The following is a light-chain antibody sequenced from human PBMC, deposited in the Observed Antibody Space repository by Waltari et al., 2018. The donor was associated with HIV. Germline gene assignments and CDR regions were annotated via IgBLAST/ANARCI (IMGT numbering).Light chain of an antibody. Sequence: EIVLTQSPATLSLSPGERATLSCRASQSVSSYLAWYQQKTGQAPRLLIYDASNRATGIPARFSGSGSGTDFTLTISSLEPEDFAVYYCQQRSNWPRLFGQGTRLEIK. J-gene: IGKJ5*01. CDR1: QSVSSY. CDR2: DAS. CDR3: QQRSNWPRL. V-gene: IGKV3-11*01.